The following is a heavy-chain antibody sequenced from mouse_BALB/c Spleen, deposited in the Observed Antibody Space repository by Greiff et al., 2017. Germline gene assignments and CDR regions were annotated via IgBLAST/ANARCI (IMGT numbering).Heavy chain of an antibody. D-gene: IGHD1-1*01. CDR1: GYSFTGYN. V-gene: IGHV1S135*01. J-gene: IGHJ1*01. CDR2: IDPYNGGT. CDR3: ARSITTVVEDWYFDV. Sequence: EVQLQQSGPELGKPGASVKISCKASGYSFTGYNMYWVKQSHRKSLEWIGYIDPYNGGTSYNQKSKGKATLTVDKSSSTAYMQLSSLTSENSAVYFCARSITTVVEDWYFDVWGAGTTVTVSS.